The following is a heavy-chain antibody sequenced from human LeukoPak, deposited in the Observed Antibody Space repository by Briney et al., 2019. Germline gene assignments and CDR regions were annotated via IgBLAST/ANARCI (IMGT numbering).Heavy chain of an antibody. J-gene: IGHJ2*01. D-gene: IGHD3-10*01. V-gene: IGHV4-39*01. CDR2: IYYSGRT. Sequence: SETLSLTCTVSGGSISSGSYYWAWIRQPPGKGLEWIGSIYYSGRTYYNPSLKSRVTISVDTSKNQFSLKLSSVTAADTAVYYCARRGGRASPGDLWGRGTLVTVSS. CDR3: ARRGGRASPGDL. CDR1: GGSISSGSYY.